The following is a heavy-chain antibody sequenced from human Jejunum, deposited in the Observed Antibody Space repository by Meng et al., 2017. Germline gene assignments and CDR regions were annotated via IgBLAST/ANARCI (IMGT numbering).Heavy chain of an antibody. V-gene: IGHV4-31*03. J-gene: IGHJ4*02. CDR3: ARVLRD. CDR1: GACMSVGGHY. Sequence: VQLPESGPGLVKPSETLSPTCTVSGACMSVGGHYWSWGRQVPGKGLEWLGYISHSGPAYYNPALKSRLSMSVDTSKNQFSLKLTSVSAADTAGYYCARVLRDWGQGTLVTVSS. CDR2: ISHSGPA.